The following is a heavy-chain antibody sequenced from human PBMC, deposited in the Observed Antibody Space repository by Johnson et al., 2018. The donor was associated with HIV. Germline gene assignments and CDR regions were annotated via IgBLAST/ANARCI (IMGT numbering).Heavy chain of an antibody. J-gene: IGHJ3*02. V-gene: IGHV3-9*01. CDR3: AKIGESYAFVI. Sequence: VQLVESGGGLAQPGGSLRLSCAASGFTFSSYAMSWVRQAPGKGLEWVSGISWNSGSKGYADSVKGRFTISRDNAKNSLYLQMNSLRAEDTALYYCAKIGESYAFVIWGQGTMVTVSS. CDR2: ISWNSGSK. D-gene: IGHD1-26*01. CDR1: GFTFSSYA.